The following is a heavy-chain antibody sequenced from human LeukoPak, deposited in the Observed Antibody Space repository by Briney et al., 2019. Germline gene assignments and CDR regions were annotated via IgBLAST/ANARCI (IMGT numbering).Heavy chain of an antibody. CDR2: IYYSGST. D-gene: IGHD5-18*01. CDR3: ARVNSYGYAGYFDY. J-gene: IGHJ4*02. CDR1: GGSISSYY. Sequence: PSETLSLTCTVSGGSISSYYWSWIRQPPGKGLEWIGYIYYSGSTNYNPSLKSRVTISVDTSKNQFSLKLSSVTAADTAVYYCARVNSYGYAGYFDYWGREPWPPSPQ. V-gene: IGHV4-59*01.